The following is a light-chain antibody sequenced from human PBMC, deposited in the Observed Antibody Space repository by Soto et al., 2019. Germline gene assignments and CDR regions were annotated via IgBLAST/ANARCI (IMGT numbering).Light chain of an antibody. CDR3: QTYDGTNWV. Sequence: NFMLTQPHCVSESPGKTVTLSCTRSSGNIAFNYVQWYQQRPGSAPTIVIYEDQKRPSGVPDRFSGSIVSSSNSASLTISGLQTEDEADYYCQTYDGTNWVFGGGTKLTVL. V-gene: IGLV6-57*03. J-gene: IGLJ3*02. CDR2: EDQ. CDR1: SGNIAFNY.